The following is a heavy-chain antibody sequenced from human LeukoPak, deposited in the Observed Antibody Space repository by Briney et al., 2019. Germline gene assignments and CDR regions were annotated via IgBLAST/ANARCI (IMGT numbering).Heavy chain of an antibody. D-gene: IGHD6-6*01. J-gene: IGHJ6*03. V-gene: IGHV3-21*01. CDR2: ISGSGIYT. CDR1: AFTFSDYS. Sequence: GGSLRLSCAASAFTFSDYSMNWVRQAPGEGLEWGSSISGSGIYTYYADSVKGRFTISRDNAKNSLYLQMNILRAEDTAVYYCARRGGSSSMDYYYHYMDVWGKGTTVTVSS. CDR3: ARRGGSSSMDYYYHYMDV.